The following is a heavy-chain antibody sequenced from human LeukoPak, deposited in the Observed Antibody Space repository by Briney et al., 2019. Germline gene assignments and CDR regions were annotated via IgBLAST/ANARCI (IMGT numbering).Heavy chain of an antibody. D-gene: IGHD3-22*01. Sequence: GGSLRLSCAASGFSFSTYWMTWVRQAPGKGLEWVANIKEDGSNKYYVDSVKGRFTISRDNARNSLYLQMYSLRDEDTAVYYCARDKYSVGYYYDSSTDAFDIWGQGTMVTVSS. V-gene: IGHV3-7*05. J-gene: IGHJ3*02. CDR3: ARDKYSVGYYYDSSTDAFDI. CDR1: GFSFSTYW. CDR2: IKEDGSNK.